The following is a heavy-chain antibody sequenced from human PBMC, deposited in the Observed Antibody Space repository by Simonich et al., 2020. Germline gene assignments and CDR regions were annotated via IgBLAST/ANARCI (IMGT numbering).Heavy chain of an antibody. V-gene: IGHV3-30*04. Sequence: QVQLVESGGGVVQPGRSLRLSCAASGFNFSSLDMHWVRQAPGKGQDGVAVITYYVSNKYYAGSVKGRFTISRDKSKNTLYLQMNSLRAEDTAVYYCAREGLLLDAFDIWGQGTMVTVSS. D-gene: IGHD2-15*01. CDR2: ITYYVSNK. CDR3: AREGLLLDAFDI. J-gene: IGHJ3*02. CDR1: GFNFSSLD.